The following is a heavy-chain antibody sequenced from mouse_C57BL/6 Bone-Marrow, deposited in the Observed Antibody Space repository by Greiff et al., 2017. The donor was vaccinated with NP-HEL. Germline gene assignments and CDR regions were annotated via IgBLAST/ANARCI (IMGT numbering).Heavy chain of an antibody. Sequence: QVQLQQPGAELVKPGASVKMSCKASGYTFTSYWITWVKQRPGQGLEWIGDIYPGSGSTNYNEKFKSKATLTVATSSITAYMQLSSLTSEDSAVYYCATTVVAYYYAMDYWGQGTSVTVSS. D-gene: IGHD1-1*01. CDR1: GYTFTSYW. V-gene: IGHV1-55*01. CDR2: IYPGSGST. CDR3: ATTVVAYYYAMDY. J-gene: IGHJ4*01.